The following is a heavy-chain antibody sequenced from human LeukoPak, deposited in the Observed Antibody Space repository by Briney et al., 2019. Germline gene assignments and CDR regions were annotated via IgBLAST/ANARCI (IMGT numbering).Heavy chain of an antibody. CDR2: INHSGRT. D-gene: IGHD2-2*01. CDR3: ARDVVVVAAAIHYGMDV. CDR1: GGSFSDCF. V-gene: IGHV4-34*01. Sequence: SETLSLTCAVYGGSFSDCFWGWIRQPPGKGLEWIGEINHSGRTYYNPSLKSRVTISVDTSKNQFSLNLSSVTAADTAVYYCARDVVVVAAAIHYGMDVWGQGTTVTVSS. J-gene: IGHJ6*02.